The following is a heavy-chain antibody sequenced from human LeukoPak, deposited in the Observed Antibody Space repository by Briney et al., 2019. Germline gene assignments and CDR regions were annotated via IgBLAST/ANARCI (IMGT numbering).Heavy chain of an antibody. CDR1: GFTFSNAW. CDR3: ARAPTSYGAAMDYYYGMDV. J-gene: IGHJ6*02. D-gene: IGHD2-2*01. Sequence: KPGGSLRLSCAASGFTFSNAWMSWVRQAPGKGLEWVGRIKSKTDGGTTDYAAPVKGRFTISRDDSKNTLYLQMNSLKTEDTAVYYCARAPTSYGAAMDYYYGMDVWGQGTTVTVSS. CDR2: IKSKTDGGTT. V-gene: IGHV3-15*01.